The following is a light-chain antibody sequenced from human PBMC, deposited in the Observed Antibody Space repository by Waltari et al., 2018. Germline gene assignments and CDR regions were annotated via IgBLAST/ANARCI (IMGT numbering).Light chain of an antibody. Sequence: EIVMTQSPATLSVFPGERATLSCSASQSIRSNLAWYQHKPGQAPRLLIYGASTSATGIPARFSGSESGTEFTLTISSLQSEDFAVYFCQQYDNWLGTFGQGTKVEIK. V-gene: IGKV3-15*01. J-gene: IGKJ1*01. CDR2: GAS. CDR1: QSIRSN. CDR3: QQYDNWLGT.